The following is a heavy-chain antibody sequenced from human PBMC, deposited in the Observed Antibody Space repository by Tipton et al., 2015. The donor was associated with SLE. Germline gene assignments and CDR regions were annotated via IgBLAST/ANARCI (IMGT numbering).Heavy chain of an antibody. V-gene: IGHV3-30*09. CDR3: AVLGGFFDY. Sequence: SLRLSCAASGFTFSSYAMHWVRRAPGKGLEWVAVISYDGSNKYYADSVKGRFAISRDNSKNTLYLQMNRLRAEDTAVYYCAVLGGFFDYWGQGTLVTVSS. CDR2: ISYDGSNK. CDR1: GFTFSSYA. D-gene: IGHD3-16*01. J-gene: IGHJ4*02.